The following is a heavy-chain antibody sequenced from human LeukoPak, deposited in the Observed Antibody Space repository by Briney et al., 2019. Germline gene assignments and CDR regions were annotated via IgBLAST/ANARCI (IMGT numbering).Heavy chain of an antibody. Sequence: SVKVSCKASGGTFSSYAISWVRQARGQGLGWMGRIIPVLDISNYAQKFQGRVTITADKSTGTAYMELSSLRSEDTAVYYCARGGATVVSPQPDYWGQGTLITVSS. CDR1: GGTFSSYA. V-gene: IGHV1-69*04. J-gene: IGHJ4*02. CDR2: IIPVLDIS. D-gene: IGHD2-15*01. CDR3: ARGGATVVSPQPDY.